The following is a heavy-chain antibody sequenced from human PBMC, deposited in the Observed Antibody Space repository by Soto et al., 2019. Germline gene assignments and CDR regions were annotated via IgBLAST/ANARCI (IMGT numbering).Heavy chain of an antibody. Sequence: GGSLRLSCAASGFTFSTYAMSWVRQAPGKGPEWVSTIRGSGGSTHYPDSVKGRFTISRDNSKNTLYLQMSSLRAEDTAVYYCAKDWGTTLTTNWFDPWGQGTLVTVSS. CDR1: GFTFSTYA. D-gene: IGHD4-17*01. J-gene: IGHJ5*02. CDR2: IRGSGGST. CDR3: AKDWGTTLTTNWFDP. V-gene: IGHV3-23*01.